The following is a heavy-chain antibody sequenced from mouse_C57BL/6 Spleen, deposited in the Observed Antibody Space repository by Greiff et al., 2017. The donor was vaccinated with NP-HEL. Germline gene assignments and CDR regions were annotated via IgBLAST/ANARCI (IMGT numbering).Heavy chain of an antibody. CDR3: ANYYGSSSFAY. J-gene: IGHJ3*01. CDR1: GYTFTSYW. D-gene: IGHD1-1*01. V-gene: IGHV1-59*01. CDR2: IDPSDSYT. Sequence: QVQLQQPGAELVRPGTSVKLSCKASGYTFTSYWMHWVKQRPGQGLEWIGVIDPSDSYTNYNQKFKGKATLTVDTSSSTAYMQLSSLTSEDSAVYYCANYYGSSSFAYWGQGTLVTVSA.